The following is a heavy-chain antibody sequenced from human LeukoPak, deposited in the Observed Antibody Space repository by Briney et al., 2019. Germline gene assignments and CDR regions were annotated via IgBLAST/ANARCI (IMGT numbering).Heavy chain of an antibody. CDR1: GFTFSSYD. Sequence: GGSLRLSCAASGFTFSSYDMHWVRQATGKGLEWVSAIGTAGDTYYPGSVKGRFTISRENAKNSLYLQMNSLRAEDTAVYFCVRARLIRLENFFDYWGQGTLVTVSS. D-gene: IGHD2-21*02. CDR3: VRARLIRLENFFDY. V-gene: IGHV3-13*01. CDR2: IGTAGDT. J-gene: IGHJ4*02.